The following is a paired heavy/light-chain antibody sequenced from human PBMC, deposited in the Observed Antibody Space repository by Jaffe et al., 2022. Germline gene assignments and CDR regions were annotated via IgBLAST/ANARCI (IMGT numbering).Light chain of an antibody. CDR2: EDN. V-gene: IGLV6-57*01. CDR1: SGSIASNY. Sequence: NFMLTQPHSVSESPGKTVTISCTRSSGSIASNYVQWYQQRPGSSPTTVIYEDNQRPSGVPDRFSGSIDSSSNSASLTISGLKTEDEADYYCQSYDSSIRVFGGGTKLTVL. J-gene: IGLJ3*02. CDR3: QSYDSSIRV.
Heavy chain of an antibody. J-gene: IGHJ3*02. CDR1: GGSFSGYY. CDR2: INHSGST. CDR3: AIQYYYGSGTQYDDAFDI. Sequence: QVQLQQWGAGLLKPSETLSLTCAVYGGSFSGYYWSWIRQPPGKGLEWIGEINHSGSTNYNPSLKSRVTISVDTSKNQFSLKLSSVTAADTAVYYCAIQYYYGSGTQYDDAFDIWGQGTMVTVSS. V-gene: IGHV4-34*01. D-gene: IGHD3-10*01.